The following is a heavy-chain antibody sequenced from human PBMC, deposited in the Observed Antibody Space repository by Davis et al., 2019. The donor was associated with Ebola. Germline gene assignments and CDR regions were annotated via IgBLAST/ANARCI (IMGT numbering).Heavy chain of an antibody. Sequence: SQTLSLTCAVSAGSISSGGYSWSWIRQPPGKGLEWIGYIYHSGYTQYNPSLKSRVTISVDRSKNQFSLKLSSLTAADTAVYFCARSTALIAVGDYWGQGTLVTVSS. CDR3: ARSTALIAVGDY. CDR1: AGSISSGGYS. D-gene: IGHD6-19*01. J-gene: IGHJ4*02. CDR2: IYHSGYT. V-gene: IGHV4-30-2*01.